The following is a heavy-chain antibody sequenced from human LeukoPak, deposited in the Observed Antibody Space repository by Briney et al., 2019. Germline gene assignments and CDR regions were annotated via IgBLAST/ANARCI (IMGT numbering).Heavy chain of an antibody. CDR1: GFTFSSYS. CDR2: ISSSSSYI. J-gene: IGHJ3*02. V-gene: IGHV3-21*01. CDR3: AKAVIFGDAFDI. D-gene: IGHD3-3*02. Sequence: GGSLRLSCAASGFTFSSYSMNWVRQAPGKGLEWVSSISSSSSYIYYADSVKGRFTISRDNSKNTLYLQMNSLRAEDTAVYYCAKAVIFGDAFDIWGQGTMVTVSS.